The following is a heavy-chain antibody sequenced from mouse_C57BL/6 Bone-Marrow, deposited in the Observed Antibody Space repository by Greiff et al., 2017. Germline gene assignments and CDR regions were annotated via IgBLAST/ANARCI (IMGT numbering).Heavy chain of an antibody. D-gene: IGHD2-13*01. J-gene: IGHJ3*01. Sequence: QVQLQQPGAELVKPGASVKLSCKASGYTFTSYWMPWVKQRPGQGLEWIGMIHPNSGSNNYNEKFKSKATLTVDTSYSTPYMQLSSLKSEDSAVYYCARWVIRSSPFADWGQGTLVTVSA. CDR2: IHPNSGSN. CDR3: ARWVIRSSPFAD. CDR1: GYTFTSYW. V-gene: IGHV1-64*01.